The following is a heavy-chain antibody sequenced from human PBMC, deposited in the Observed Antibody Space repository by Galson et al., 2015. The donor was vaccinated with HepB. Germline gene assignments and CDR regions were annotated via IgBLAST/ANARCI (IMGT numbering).Heavy chain of an antibody. J-gene: IGHJ1*01. CDR3: ANNGGKGFAEYFQH. Sequence: SVKVSCKASGGTFSSYAISWVRQAPGQGHEWVGRILPILGIANYAQKFQGRVTITADKSTSTAYMELSSLRSEDTAVYHCANNGGKGFAEYFQHWGQGTLVTVSS. CDR1: GGTFSSYA. D-gene: IGHD4-23*01. V-gene: IGHV1-69*04. CDR2: ILPILGIA.